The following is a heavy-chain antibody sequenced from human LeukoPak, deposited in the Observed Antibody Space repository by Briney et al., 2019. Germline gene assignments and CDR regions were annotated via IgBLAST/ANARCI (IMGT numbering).Heavy chain of an antibody. CDR1: GFIVSGDF. CDR3: ARVGGTNYYYYGMDV. Sequence: GGSLRLSCAASGFIVSGDFMSWVRQAPGKGLEWVSVIYSDGSTYYADSVKGRFTISRDNSKNTLDLQMTGLRAEDTAVYYCARVGGTNYYYYGMDVWGQGTTVTVSS. D-gene: IGHD1-1*01. CDR2: IYSDGST. V-gene: IGHV3-53*01. J-gene: IGHJ6*02.